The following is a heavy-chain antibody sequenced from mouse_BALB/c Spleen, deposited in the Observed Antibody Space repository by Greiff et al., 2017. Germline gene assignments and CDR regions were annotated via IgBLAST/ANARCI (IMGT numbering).Heavy chain of an antibody. D-gene: IGHD1-1*01. CDR3: ARFLYYYGSSYVAMDY. Sequence: LVESGPELVKPGASVKMSCKASGYTFTSYVMHWVKQKPGQGLEWIGYINPYNDGTKYNEKFKGKATLTSDKSSSTAYMELSSLTSEDSAVYYCARFLYYYGSSYVAMDYWGQGTSVTVSS. CDR2: INPYNDGT. CDR1: GYTFTSYV. V-gene: IGHV1-14*01. J-gene: IGHJ4*01.